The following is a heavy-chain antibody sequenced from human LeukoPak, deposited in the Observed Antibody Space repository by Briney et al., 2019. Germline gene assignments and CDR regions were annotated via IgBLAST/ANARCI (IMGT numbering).Heavy chain of an antibody. J-gene: IGHJ4*02. V-gene: IGHV1-69*05. CDR2: IIPIFGTA. Sequence: SVKVSCKASGGTFSSYAISWVRQAPGQGLEWMGRIIPIFGTANYAQKFQGRVTITTDESTSTAYMELSSLRSEDTAAYYCARNNGYYFDYWGQGTLVTVSS. D-gene: IGHD1/OR15-1a*01. CDR1: GGTFSSYA. CDR3: ARNNGYYFDY.